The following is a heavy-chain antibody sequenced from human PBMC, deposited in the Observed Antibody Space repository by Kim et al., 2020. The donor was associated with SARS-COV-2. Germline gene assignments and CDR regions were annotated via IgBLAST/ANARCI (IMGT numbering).Heavy chain of an antibody. J-gene: IGHJ6*02. V-gene: IGHV3-43D*03. CDR2: ISWDGGST. D-gene: IGHD5-12*01. Sequence: GGSLRLSCAASGFTFDDYAMHWVRQAPGKGLEWVSLISWDGGSTYYADSVKGRFTISRDNSKNSLYLQMNSLRAEDTALYYCAKAIRGYSGYDPTNYYYYGMDVWGQGTTVTVSS. CDR3: AKAIRGYSGYDPTNYYYYGMDV. CDR1: GFTFDDYA.